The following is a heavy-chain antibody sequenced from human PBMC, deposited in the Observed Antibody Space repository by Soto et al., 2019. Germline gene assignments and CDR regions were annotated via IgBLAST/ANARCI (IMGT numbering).Heavy chain of an antibody. CDR3: ARDREGGYYYSSFDY. CDR1: GGSISSSNW. Sequence: QVQLQESGPGRVKPSGTLSLTCAVSGGSISSSNWWSWVRQPPGKGLEWIGEIYHSGSTNYNPSLKSRVTISVDKSKNQSSLKLSSVTAADTAGYYCARDREGGYYYSSFDYWGQGTLVTVSS. CDR2: IYHSGST. V-gene: IGHV4-4*02. D-gene: IGHD3-22*01. J-gene: IGHJ4*02.